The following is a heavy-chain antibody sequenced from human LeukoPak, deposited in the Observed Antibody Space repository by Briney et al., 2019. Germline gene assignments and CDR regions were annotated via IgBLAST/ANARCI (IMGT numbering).Heavy chain of an antibody. J-gene: IGHJ4*02. CDR2: INPNSGGT. D-gene: IGHD3-22*01. CDR3: ARVGYYESSGYYEY. CDR1: GYTLTDYY. Sequence: ASVKVSCKASGYTLTDYYMHWVRPAPGQGLEWMGRINPNSGGTNYAQKFQGRVTMTRDTSISTVYMELSRLRSDDTAVYHCARVGYYESSGYYEYWGQGTLVTVSS. V-gene: IGHV1-2*06.